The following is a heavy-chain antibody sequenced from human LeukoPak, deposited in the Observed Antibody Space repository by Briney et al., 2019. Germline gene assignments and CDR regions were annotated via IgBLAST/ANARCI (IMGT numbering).Heavy chain of an antibody. D-gene: IGHD2-15*01. CDR1: GGSISSYY. CDR2: IFYSGST. Sequence: SETLSLTCTVSGGSISSYYWTWIRQPPGKGLEWIGYIFYSGSTSYNPALKSRVTISADTSKNQFSLNLRSVTAADTAVYYCVRTSCIGGSCYSGGFDSWGQRTLVTVSS. CDR3: VRTSCIGGSCYSGGFDS. J-gene: IGHJ4*02. V-gene: IGHV4-59*08.